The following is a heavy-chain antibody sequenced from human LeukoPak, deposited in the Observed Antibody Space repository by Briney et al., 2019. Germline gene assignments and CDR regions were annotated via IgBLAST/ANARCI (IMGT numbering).Heavy chain of an antibody. Sequence: ASVKVSCKASGYTFTSYYMHWVRQAPGQGLEWMGIINPSGGSTSYAQKFQGRVAMTRDTSTSTVYMELTSLRSEDTAVYRCAISRRRDGYNYYYYGMDVWGQGTTVTVSS. V-gene: IGHV1-46*01. D-gene: IGHD5-24*01. CDR1: GYTFTSYY. CDR3: AISRRRDGYNYYYYGMDV. CDR2: INPSGGST. J-gene: IGHJ6*02.